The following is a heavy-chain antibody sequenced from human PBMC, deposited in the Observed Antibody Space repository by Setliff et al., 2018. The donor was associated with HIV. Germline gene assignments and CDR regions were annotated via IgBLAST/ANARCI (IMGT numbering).Heavy chain of an antibody. Sequence: SETLSLTCTVSGVSIRSDVYYWSWIRQPSGKGLEWIGHIYTSGSTNYNPSLKSRVTMSVDTSKNQFSLKLSSVTAADTAVYYCARVVGYYDSSGYPNYYYYYMDVWGKGTTVTVSS. CDR1: GVSIRSDVYY. J-gene: IGHJ6*03. CDR2: IYTSGST. D-gene: IGHD3-22*01. V-gene: IGHV4-61*09. CDR3: ARVVGYYDSSGYPNYYYYYMDV.